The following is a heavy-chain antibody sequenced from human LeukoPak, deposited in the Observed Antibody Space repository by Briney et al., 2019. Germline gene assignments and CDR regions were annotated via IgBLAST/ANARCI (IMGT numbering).Heavy chain of an antibody. CDR3: AKGGASGYDSPFDY. CDR2: LSGSRDKI. D-gene: IGHD5-12*01. J-gene: IGHJ4*02. V-gene: IGHV3-23*01. Sequence: GGALGLSCAASGFTFSSYLMNRVGQVPGKGPQGDSGLSGSRDKIFYVCSVKGPFTISRDNSKTTLHLQMNSLRVEDMAVYFCAKGGASGYDSPFDYWGQGILVSLSS. CDR1: GFTFSSYL.